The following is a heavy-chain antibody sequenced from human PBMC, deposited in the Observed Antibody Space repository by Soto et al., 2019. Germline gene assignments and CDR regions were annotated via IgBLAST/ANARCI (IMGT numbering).Heavy chain of an antibody. CDR1: DFIFSNYG. Sequence: PGGSLRLSGEGSDFIFSNYGMSWVSQAPGKGLEWVAGISDSGTITNYADSVKGRFTISKDNSRRMVYLQMDSLRADDTAVYFCAKGGRTWYGFDSWGQGILVTVSS. J-gene: IGHJ4*02. V-gene: IGHV3-23*01. CDR2: ISDSGTIT. CDR3: AKGGRTWYGFDS. D-gene: IGHD6-13*01.